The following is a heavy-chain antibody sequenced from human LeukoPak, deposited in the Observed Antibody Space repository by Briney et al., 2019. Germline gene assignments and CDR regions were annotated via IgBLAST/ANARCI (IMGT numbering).Heavy chain of an antibody. D-gene: IGHD3-9*01. V-gene: IGHV5-51*01. CDR3: ARRYFDSDGRSFDF. J-gene: IGHJ4*02. CDR1: GYTFRSYW. CDR2: IYPGDSDT. Sequence: GESLKTSCEGSGYTFRSYWIGWVRQRPGEGLEWMGIIYPGDSDTTYSPSFQGQVTISADKSINTAYLQWSSLKASDTAVYYCARRYFDSDGRSFDFWGQGTLVTVSS.